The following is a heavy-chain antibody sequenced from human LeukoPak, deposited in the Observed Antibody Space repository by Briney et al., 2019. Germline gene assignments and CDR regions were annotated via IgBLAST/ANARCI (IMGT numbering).Heavy chain of an antibody. CDR3: ARDGEYSGSYYVDY. V-gene: IGHV1-69*05. D-gene: IGHD1-26*01. Sequence: ASVKVSCKASGGTFSSYAISWVRQAPGQGPEWMGRIIPIFGTANYAQKFQGRVTITTDESTSTAYMELSSLRSEDTAVYYCARDGEYSGSYYVDYWGQGTLVTVSS. CDR2: IIPIFGTA. CDR1: GGTFSSYA. J-gene: IGHJ4*02.